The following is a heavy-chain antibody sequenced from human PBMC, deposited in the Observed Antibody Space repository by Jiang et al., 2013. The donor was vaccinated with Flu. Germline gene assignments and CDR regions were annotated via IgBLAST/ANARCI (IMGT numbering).Heavy chain of an antibody. CDR1: GYTFTGYY. J-gene: IGHJ1*01. Sequence: GAEVKKPGASVKVSCKASGYTFTGYYMHWVRQAPGQGLEWMGWINPNSGGTNYAQKFQGRVTMTRDTSISTAYMELSRLRSDDTAVYYCARSLWFGSSRAQYFQHWGQGTLVTVSS. CDR2: INPNSGGT. CDR3: ARSLWFGSSRAQYFQH. D-gene: IGHD3-10*01. V-gene: IGHV1-2*02.